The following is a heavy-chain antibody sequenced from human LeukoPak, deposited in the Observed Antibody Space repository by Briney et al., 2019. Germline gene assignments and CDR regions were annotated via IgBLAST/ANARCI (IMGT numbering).Heavy chain of an antibody. V-gene: IGHV4-59*08. CDR3: ARHGAIAAAGAAFDY. J-gene: IGHJ4*02. D-gene: IGHD6-13*01. CDR1: GGSISSYF. CDR2: IYYIGST. Sequence: SETLSLTCTVSGGSISSYFWSWLRQPPGKGLEWIGYIYYIGSTNYSPSLKSRVTISVDTSKNQFSLKLSSMTAADTAVYYCARHGAIAAAGAAFDYWGQGTLLTVSS.